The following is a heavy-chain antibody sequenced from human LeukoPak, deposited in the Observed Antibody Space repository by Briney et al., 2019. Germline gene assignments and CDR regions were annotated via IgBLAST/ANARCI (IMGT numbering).Heavy chain of an antibody. CDR2: ISGSGGGK. J-gene: IGHJ4*02. CDR1: GFTFSSYA. Sequence: GGSLRLSCAASGFTFSSYAMSWVRQAPGKGLEWVSAISGSGGGKYYADSVKGRFTISRDNSKNTLYLQMNSRRAEDTAVYYCAKPRVRLGELSLGYWGQGTLVTVSS. CDR3: AKPRVRLGELSLGY. D-gene: IGHD3-16*02. V-gene: IGHV3-23*01.